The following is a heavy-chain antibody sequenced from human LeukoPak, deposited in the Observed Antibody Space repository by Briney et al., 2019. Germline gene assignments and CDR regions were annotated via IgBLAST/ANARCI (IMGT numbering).Heavy chain of an antibody. CDR2: IHTSGST. CDR3: ARGKVVAGTPGQNSWDY. Sequence: SQTLSLTCTVSGGSISSYYWNWIRQPAGKGLEWIGRIHTSGSTNYNPSLKSRVTMSVDTSKNQFSLKLSSVTAADTAVYYCARGKVVAGTPGQNSWDYWGQGTLVTVSS. V-gene: IGHV4-4*07. J-gene: IGHJ4*02. CDR1: GGSISSYY. D-gene: IGHD6-19*01.